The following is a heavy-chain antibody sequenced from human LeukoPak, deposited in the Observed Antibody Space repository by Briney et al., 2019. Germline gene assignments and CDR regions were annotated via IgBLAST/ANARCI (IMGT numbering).Heavy chain of an antibody. CDR3: ARMRGSGRGYYYGMDV. V-gene: IGHV1-69*04. J-gene: IGHJ6*02. Sequence: GASVKVSCKASGGTFSSYAISWVRQAPGQGLEWMGRIIPIFGIANYAQKFQGRVTITADKSTSTAYMELSSLRSEDTAVYYCARMRGSGRGYYYGMDVWGQGTTVTVSS. D-gene: IGHD3-10*01. CDR2: IIPIFGIA. CDR1: GGTFSSYA.